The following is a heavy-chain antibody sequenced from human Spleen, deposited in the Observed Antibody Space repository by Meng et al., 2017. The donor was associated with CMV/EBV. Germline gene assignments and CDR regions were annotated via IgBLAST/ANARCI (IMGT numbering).Heavy chain of an antibody. J-gene: IGHJ4*02. CDR2: INAGNGNT. CDR3: ATYCSSGSCYVY. D-gene: IGHD2-2*01. CDR1: GYTFTNYA. V-gene: IGHV1-3*01. Sequence: QVQLVQSGAEVKKPGASVKVSCKASGYTFTNYAMHWVRQAPGQRLEWMGWINAGNGNTKYSENFQGRVTITRDTSASTAYMELSSLRSEDTAVYYCATYCSSGSCYVYWGQGTLVTVSS.